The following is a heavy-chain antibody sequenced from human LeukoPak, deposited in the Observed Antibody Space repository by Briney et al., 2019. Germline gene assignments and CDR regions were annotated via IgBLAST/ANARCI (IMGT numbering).Heavy chain of an antibody. J-gene: IGHJ3*02. D-gene: IGHD4-11*01. CDR2: LNPNYRDT. Sequence: ASVKVSCKASGYTFTSYDINWVRQATGQGLEWMGRLNPNYRDTNFAQRFQGRVTMTRDTTITTAFMELNNLRSDDTAIYYCARGAYDYDAFDIWGQGTLVTVSS. CDR3: ARGAYDYDAFDI. V-gene: IGHV1-2*06. CDR1: GYTFTSYD.